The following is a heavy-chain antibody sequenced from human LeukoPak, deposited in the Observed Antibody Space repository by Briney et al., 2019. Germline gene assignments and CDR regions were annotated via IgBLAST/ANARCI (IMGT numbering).Heavy chain of an antibody. D-gene: IGHD4-17*01. CDR3: ARGRGLVDY. Sequence: PSETLSLTCTVSGGSISSSSYYWGWLRQPPGKGLEWIGTIYYSGSTYYNPSRKSRVTISVDTSKNQFSLKLSSVTAADTAVYYCARGRGLVDYWGQGTLVTVSS. J-gene: IGHJ4*02. CDR1: GGSISSSSYY. CDR2: IYYSGST. V-gene: IGHV4-39*07.